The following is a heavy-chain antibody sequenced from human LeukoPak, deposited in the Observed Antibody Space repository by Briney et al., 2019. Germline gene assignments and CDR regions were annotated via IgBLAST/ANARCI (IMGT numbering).Heavy chain of an antibody. CDR2: IYYSGST. V-gene: IGHV4-59*08. CDR3: ARHKYYYDSSGYPLDY. D-gene: IGHD3-22*01. Sequence: PSETLSLTCTVSGGSISSHYWSWIRQPPGKGLEWIGYIYYSGSTNYNPSLKSRVTISVDTSKNQFSLKLSSVTAADTAVYYCARHKYYYDSSGYPLDYWGQGTLVTVSS. CDR1: GGSISSHY. J-gene: IGHJ4*02.